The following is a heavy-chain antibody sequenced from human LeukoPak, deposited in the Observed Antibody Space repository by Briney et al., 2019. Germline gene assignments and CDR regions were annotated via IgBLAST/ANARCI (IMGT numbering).Heavy chain of an antibody. D-gene: IGHD1-26*01. V-gene: IGHV3-13*04. J-gene: IGHJ4*02. CDR1: GFTFSNYD. CDR3: ARGSGSHFDY. CDR2: IGAADDT. Sequence: GGSLRLSCAASGFTFSNYDMFWVRQTTGKGLEWVSTIGAADDTYYPGSVRGRFTISRESAKDSLYLQMNSLRAGDTAVYYCARGSGSHFDYWGQGTLVTVPS.